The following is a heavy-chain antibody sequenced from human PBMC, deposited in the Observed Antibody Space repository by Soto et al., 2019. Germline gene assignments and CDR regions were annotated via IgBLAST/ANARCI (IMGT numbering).Heavy chain of an antibody. Sequence: GGSLRLSCAASGFTFSSYSMNWVRQAPGKGLEWVSCISSSSSTIYYADSVKGRFTISRDNAKNSLYLQMNSLRAEDTAVYYCAGEADYLNWFDPWGQGTLVTVSS. CDR2: ISSSSSTI. CDR1: GFTFSSYS. CDR3: AGEADYLNWFDP. D-gene: IGHD4-17*01. V-gene: IGHV3-48*01. J-gene: IGHJ5*02.